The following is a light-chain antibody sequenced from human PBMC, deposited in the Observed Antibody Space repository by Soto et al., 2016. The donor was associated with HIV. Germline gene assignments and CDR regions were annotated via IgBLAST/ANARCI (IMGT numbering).Light chain of an antibody. CDR3: QQFGNSLYT. CDR2: KAS. Sequence: DIQMTQSPSTLSASVGDRVTITCRASQSISTWLAWYQQKPGKAPKVLIYKASSLKSGVPSRFSGSGSGTEFTLTISSLQTEDFATYYCQQFGNSLYTFGQGTKLEIK. J-gene: IGKJ2*01. V-gene: IGKV1-5*03. CDR1: QSISTW.